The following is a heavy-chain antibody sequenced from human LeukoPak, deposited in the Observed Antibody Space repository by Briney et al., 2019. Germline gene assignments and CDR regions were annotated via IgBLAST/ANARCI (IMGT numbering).Heavy chain of an antibody. J-gene: IGHJ5*02. V-gene: IGHV5-51*01. Sequence: GESLKISCKGSGYSFTSYWIGWVRQMPGKGLEWMGIIYPGDSDTRYSPSFQGQVTISADKSISTPYLQWSSLKASDTAMYYCARQRMGIVVPNWFDPWGQGTLVTVSS. D-gene: IGHD2-2*03. CDR2: IYPGDSDT. CDR1: GYSFTSYW. CDR3: ARQRMGIVVPNWFDP.